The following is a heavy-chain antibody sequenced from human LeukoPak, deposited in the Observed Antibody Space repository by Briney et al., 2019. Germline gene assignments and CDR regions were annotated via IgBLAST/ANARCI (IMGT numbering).Heavy chain of an antibody. CDR1: GFTFSSYW. CDR3: ARTSTGTKASTYYYYMDV. D-gene: IGHD1-7*01. J-gene: IGHJ6*03. V-gene: IGHV4-38-2*01. CDR2: IYHSGST. Sequence: GSLRLSCAASGFTFSSYWMSWVRQAPGKGLEWIGSIYHSGSTYYNPSLKSRVTISVDTSKNQFSLKLSSVTAADTAVYYCARTSTGTKASTYYYYMDVWGKGTTVTVSS.